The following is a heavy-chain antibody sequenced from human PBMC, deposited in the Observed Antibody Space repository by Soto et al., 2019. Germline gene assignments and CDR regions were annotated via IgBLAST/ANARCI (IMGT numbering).Heavy chain of an antibody. V-gene: IGHV1-46*01. CDR3: ARELYSCGGDCPYYMDY. J-gene: IGHJ4*02. Sequence: ASVKVSCKTSGYPFTDYFIHWVRQAPGQGLEWMGIISLYHHSTSYAQKFQGRLTVTADTSTTTVYMDLSSLASEDSAVYWCARELYSCGGDCPYYMDYWGQGTLVTVSS. D-gene: IGHD2-21*02. CDR2: ISLYHHST. CDR1: GYPFTDYF.